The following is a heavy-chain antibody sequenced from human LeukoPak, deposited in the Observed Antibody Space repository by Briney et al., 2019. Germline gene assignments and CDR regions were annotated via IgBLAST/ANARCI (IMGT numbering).Heavy chain of an antibody. D-gene: IGHD3-16*01. Sequence: GGSLRLSCAASGFSFGAYYISWVRQTPEKGLDWVAHISPDGGQEFYVVSVRGRFTISRDNAKNSLYLQMNNLRGEDTAMYFCARWRGGQSEFDLWGQGTLVTVSS. CDR3: ARWRGGQSEFDL. CDR1: GFSFGAYY. V-gene: IGHV3-7*01. CDR2: ISPDGGQE. J-gene: IGHJ4*02.